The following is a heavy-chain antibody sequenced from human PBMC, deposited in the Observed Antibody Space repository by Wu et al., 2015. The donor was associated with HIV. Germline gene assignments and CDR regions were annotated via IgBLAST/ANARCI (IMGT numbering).Heavy chain of an antibody. CDR1: GYTFTSYG. Sequence: QVQLVQSGAEVKKPGASVKVSCKASGYTFTSYGISWVRQAPGQGLEWMGWISAYNGNTNYAQKLQGRVAMTRDTSISTAFMELSRLRFDDTAIYYCARALRPVADALELDYWGQGTLVTVSS. CDR3: ARALRPVADALELDY. J-gene: IGHJ4*02. CDR2: ISAYNGNT. V-gene: IGHV1-18*01. D-gene: IGHD6-19*01.